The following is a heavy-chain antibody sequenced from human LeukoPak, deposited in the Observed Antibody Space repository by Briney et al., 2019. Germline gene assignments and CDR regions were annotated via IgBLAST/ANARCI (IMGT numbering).Heavy chain of an antibody. CDR1: GYTFTSYG. J-gene: IGHJ5*02. Sequence: VASVKVSCKASGYTFTSYGVSRVRQAPGQGLEWMGWISAYNGNTNYAQKLQGRVTMTTDTSTSTAYMELRSLRSDDTAVYYCASFLPYDYGDYGSWFDPWGQGTLVTVSS. CDR3: ASFLPYDYGDYGSWFDP. V-gene: IGHV1-18*01. D-gene: IGHD4-17*01. CDR2: ISAYNGNT.